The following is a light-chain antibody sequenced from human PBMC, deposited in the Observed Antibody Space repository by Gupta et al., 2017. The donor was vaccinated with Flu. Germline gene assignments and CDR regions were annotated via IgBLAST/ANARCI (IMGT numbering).Light chain of an antibody. V-gene: IGLV1-40*01. Sequence: VTISGTGSGPNRGAGYDLHWYHQMPGTAPNLLIDGNIKRPSGVPDQVSGSKSGTPASLAITGLPAEDDADYYCQSYDNSRSEGVFGGGTKLTVL. CDR1: GPNRGAGYD. CDR3: QSYDNSRSEGV. J-gene: IGLJ2*01. CDR2: GNI.